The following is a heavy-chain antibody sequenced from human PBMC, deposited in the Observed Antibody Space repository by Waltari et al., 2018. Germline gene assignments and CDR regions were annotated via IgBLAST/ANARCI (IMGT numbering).Heavy chain of an antibody. CDR2: INAVNGKT. CDR3: ARDFDRAFDY. CDR1: GKPFPTYT. D-gene: IGHD3-22*01. V-gene: IGHV1-3*01. J-gene: IGHJ4*02. Sequence: VKLVQSGAGVRTPGATVKVSCKAYGKPFPTYTMHWVRQAPGQGLEWMVYINAVNGKTRYSPNLQDRVTFTIDTSAITAYMVLSSLKSEDTAVYYCARDFDRAFDYWGQGTLLTVSS.